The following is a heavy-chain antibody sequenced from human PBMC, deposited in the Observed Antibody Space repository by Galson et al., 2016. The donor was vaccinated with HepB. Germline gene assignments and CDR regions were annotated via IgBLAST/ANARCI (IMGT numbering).Heavy chain of an antibody. CDR1: GYTFTSYD. V-gene: IGHV1-8*01. Sequence: SVKVSCKASGYTFTSYDINWVRQATGQGLEWMGWMNPDSGNTVYAQKFQGRITMTRNTSISTAYMELSSLRSEDTAVYYCARRRAYYSGGSCSRDYSYYGMDVWGQGTTVTVSS. CDR3: ARRRAYYSGGSCSRDYSYYGMDV. CDR2: MNPDSGNT. J-gene: IGHJ6*02. D-gene: IGHD2-15*01.